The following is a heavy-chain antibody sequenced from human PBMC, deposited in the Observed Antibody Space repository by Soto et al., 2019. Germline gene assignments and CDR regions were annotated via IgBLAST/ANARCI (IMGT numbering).Heavy chain of an antibody. Sequence: EVQLLDSGGGLVQPGGSLRLSCAASGFTFSSYAMSWVRQAPGKGLEWVSTISGSGGSAYYADSMKGRLTISRDNSKNTLYLQMNSLRAEDTAVYYCAKEGSRGWYFFDYWGQGTLVTVSS. CDR2: ISGSGGSA. CDR3: AKEGSRGWYFFDY. CDR1: GFTFSSYA. V-gene: IGHV3-23*01. J-gene: IGHJ4*02. D-gene: IGHD6-19*01.